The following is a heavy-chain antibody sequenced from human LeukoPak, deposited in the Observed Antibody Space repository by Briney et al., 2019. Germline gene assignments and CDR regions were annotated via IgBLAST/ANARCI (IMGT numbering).Heavy chain of an antibody. CDR2: IYTSKSM. D-gene: IGHD3-10*01. CDR3: TKGRGI. CDR1: GGSISSGFYD. J-gene: IGHJ4*02. Sequence: SETLSLTCTVSGGSISSGFYDWYWIRQPAGKGLEWIGHIYTSKSMNYNPSLKSRVTISVDTSKNQFSLKLTSVTAADTAVYYCTKGRGIWGQGTLVTVSS. V-gene: IGHV4-61*09.